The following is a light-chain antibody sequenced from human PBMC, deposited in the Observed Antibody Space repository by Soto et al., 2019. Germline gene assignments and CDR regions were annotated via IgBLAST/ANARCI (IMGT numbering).Light chain of an antibody. CDR2: DAS. CDR3: QQSYSTPLT. CDR1: HSINPH. J-gene: IGKJ4*01. Sequence: DIQMTQSPSSLSASVGDRVTITCRASHSINPHLNWYQQQPGKAPNLLIYDASNLQSGVPSRFSGSGSGTDFTLTISSLQPEDFATYYCQQSYSTPLTFGGGTKVDIK. V-gene: IGKV1-39*01.